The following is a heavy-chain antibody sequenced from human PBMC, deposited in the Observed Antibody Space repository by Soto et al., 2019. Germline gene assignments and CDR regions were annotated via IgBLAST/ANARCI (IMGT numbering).Heavy chain of an antibody. V-gene: IGHV4-31*03. D-gene: IGHD3-10*01. CDR2: IYYSGST. Sequence: SETLSLTCTVSGGSISSGGYYWSWIRQHPGKGLEWIGYIYYSGSTYYNPSLKSRVTISVDTSKNQFSLKLSSVTAADTAVYYCARDTLLGGLDYWGQGTLVTVSS. J-gene: IGHJ4*02. CDR1: GGSISSGGYY. CDR3: ARDTLLGGLDY.